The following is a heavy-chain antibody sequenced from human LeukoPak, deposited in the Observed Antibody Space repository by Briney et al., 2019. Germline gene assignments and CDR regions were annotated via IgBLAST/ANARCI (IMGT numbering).Heavy chain of an antibody. D-gene: IGHD1-14*01. CDR1: GFTFSSYG. CDR3: AREGSLPLDY. V-gene: IGHV3-33*01. J-gene: IGHJ4*02. Sequence: GRSLRLSCAASGFTFSSYGMHWVRQAPGKGLEWVAVIWYDGSNKYYADSVKGRFTTSRDNSKNTLYLQMNSLRAEDTAVYYCAREGSLPLDYWGQGTLVTVSS. CDR2: IWYDGSNK.